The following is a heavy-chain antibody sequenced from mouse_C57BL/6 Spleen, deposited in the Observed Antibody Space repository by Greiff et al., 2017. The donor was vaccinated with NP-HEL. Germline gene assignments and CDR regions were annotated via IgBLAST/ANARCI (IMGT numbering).Heavy chain of an antibody. CDR2: IHPNSGST. D-gene: IGHD1-1*01. J-gene: IGHJ2*01. V-gene: IGHV1-64*01. CDR3: ARMAMTTVVATPDY. Sequence: QVQLQQPGAELVKPGASVKLSCKASGYTFTSYWMHWVKQRPGQGLEWIGMIHPNSGSTNYNEKFKSKATVTVDKSASTAYMQLSSLTSEDSAVYYCARMAMTTVVATPDYWGQGTTLTVSS. CDR1: GYTFTSYW.